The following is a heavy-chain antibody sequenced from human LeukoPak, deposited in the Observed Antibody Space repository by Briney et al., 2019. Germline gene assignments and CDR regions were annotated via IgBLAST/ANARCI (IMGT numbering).Heavy chain of an antibody. CDR1: GYTFSTQY. V-gene: IGHV1-2*02. D-gene: IGHD3-22*01. J-gene: IGHJ5*02. Sequence: GASVKVSCKASGYTFSTQYIHWVRQAPGQRLEWMGWINPNSGGTNYAQKFLGRVTMTRDTSISTAYMDPSRLKSDDTAVYYCARGWGYDSRGQNYFDPWGQGTLVIVSS. CDR3: ARGWGYDSRGQNYFDP. CDR2: INPNSGGT.